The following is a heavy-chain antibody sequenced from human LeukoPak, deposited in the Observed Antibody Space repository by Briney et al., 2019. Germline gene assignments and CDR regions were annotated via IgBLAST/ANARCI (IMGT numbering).Heavy chain of an antibody. CDR3: AKDIYSGSLKYFGS. D-gene: IGHD1-26*01. J-gene: IGHJ4*02. V-gene: IGHV3-30*02. CDR1: GFTFSSFG. CDR2: IRFDGSDK. Sequence: PGGSLRLSCAASGFTFSSFGMHWVRQAPGKGLEWVASIRFDGSDKYYAASVKGRITISRDNSRDTLYLQMNSLTAEDTAMYFCAKDIYSGSLKYFGSWGQGTLVTVSS.